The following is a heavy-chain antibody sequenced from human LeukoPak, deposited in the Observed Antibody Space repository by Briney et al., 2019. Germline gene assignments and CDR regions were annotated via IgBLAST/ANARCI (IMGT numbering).Heavy chain of an antibody. V-gene: IGHV3-66*01. CDR3: ARERVVRGVISAFDY. CDR1: GFTVSRNY. D-gene: IGHD3-10*01. J-gene: IGHJ4*02. CDR2: IYSGGTT. Sequence: GGSLRLSCAASGFTVSRNYMSWVRQAPGKGLEWVSVIYSGGTTHYGDSVKGRFTISRDNSKNTLYLQMDSLRVEDTAVYYCARERVVRGVISAFDYWGQGTLVTVSS.